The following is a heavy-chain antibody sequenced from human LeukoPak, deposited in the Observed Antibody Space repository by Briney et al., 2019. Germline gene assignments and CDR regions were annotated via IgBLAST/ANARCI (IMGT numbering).Heavy chain of an antibody. D-gene: IGHD5-24*01. CDR3: AKGMAGMDV. V-gene: IGHV3-7*03. J-gene: IGHJ6*02. Sequence: PGGSLRLSCAASGFTFSSYWMTWVRQAPGKGLEWVANINKDGSVQYYVDSVKGRFTISRDNSKNTLYLQMNSLRAEDTAVYYCAKGMAGMDVWGQGTTVTVSS. CDR2: INKDGSVQ. CDR1: GFTFSSYW.